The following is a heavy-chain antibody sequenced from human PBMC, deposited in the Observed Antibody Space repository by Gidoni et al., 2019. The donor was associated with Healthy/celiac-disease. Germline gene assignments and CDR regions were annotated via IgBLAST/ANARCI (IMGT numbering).Heavy chain of an antibody. D-gene: IGHD2-2*01. CDR3: AKEPYLDESYYYYGMDV. CDR2: ISGSGGST. J-gene: IGHJ6*02. Sequence: EVQLLESGGGLVQPGGSLRLSCAASGFTFSSYAMSWVRQAPGKGLEWVSAISGSGGSTYYADSVKGRFTISRDNSKNTLYLQMNSLRAEDTAVYYCAKEPYLDESYYYYGMDVWGQGTTVTVSS. V-gene: IGHV3-23*01. CDR1: GFTFSSYA.